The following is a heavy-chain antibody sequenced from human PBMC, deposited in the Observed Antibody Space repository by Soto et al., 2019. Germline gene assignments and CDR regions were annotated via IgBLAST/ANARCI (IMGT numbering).Heavy chain of an antibody. D-gene: IGHD6-19*01. CDR2: INHSGST. V-gene: IGHV4-34*01. CDR1: GGSFSGYY. J-gene: IGHJ6*03. Sequence: SETLSLTCAVYGGSFSGYYWSWIRQPPGKGLEWIGEINHSGSTNYNPSLKSRVTISVDTSKNQFSLKLSSVTAADTAVYYCARVPGESSGNYYYYYMDVWGKGTTVTVSS. CDR3: ARVPGESSGNYYYYYMDV.